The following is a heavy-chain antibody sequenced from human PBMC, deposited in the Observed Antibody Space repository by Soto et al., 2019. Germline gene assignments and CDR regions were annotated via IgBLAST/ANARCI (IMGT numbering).Heavy chain of an antibody. V-gene: IGHV1-69*13. CDR1: GGTFSSYA. CDR2: IIPIFGTA. J-gene: IGHJ3*02. D-gene: IGHD3-22*01. Sequence: EASVKVSCKASGGTFSSYAISWVRQAPGQGLEWMGGIIPIFGTANYAQRFQGRVTITADESTSTAYMELSSLRSEDTAVYYCARDERYYDSREDDAFDIWGQGTMVTVSS. CDR3: ARDERYYDSREDDAFDI.